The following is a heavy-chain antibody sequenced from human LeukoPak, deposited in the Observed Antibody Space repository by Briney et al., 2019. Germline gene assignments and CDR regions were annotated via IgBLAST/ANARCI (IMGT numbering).Heavy chain of an antibody. CDR1: GGSISSGSYY. CDR2: IYTSGST. D-gene: IGHD5-24*01. Sequence: SETLSLTCIVSGGSISSGSYYWSWIRQPAGKGLEWIGRIYTSGSTNYNPSLKSRVTISLDTSKNQFSLKLNSVTAADTAVYYCARGERGYNYDYYYYMDVWGKGTTVTVSS. CDR3: ARGERGYNYDYYYYMDV. V-gene: IGHV4-61*02. J-gene: IGHJ6*03.